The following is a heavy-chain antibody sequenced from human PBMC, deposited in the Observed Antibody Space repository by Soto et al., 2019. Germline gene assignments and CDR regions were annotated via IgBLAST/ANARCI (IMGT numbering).Heavy chain of an antibody. CDR2: ISYDGSNK. J-gene: IGHJ4*02. CDR1: GFTVSSYA. CDR3: ARVIAERDNCSVGRCSTRADY. D-gene: IGHD2-15*01. V-gene: IGHV3-30-3*01. Sequence: SLRLSCAASGFTVSSYAMHWVRQAPGKGLEWVAVISYDGSNKYYADSVKGRFTISRDNSKNTLYLQMNSLRAEDTAVYYCARVIAERDNCSVGRCSTRADYWGQGTLVTVFS.